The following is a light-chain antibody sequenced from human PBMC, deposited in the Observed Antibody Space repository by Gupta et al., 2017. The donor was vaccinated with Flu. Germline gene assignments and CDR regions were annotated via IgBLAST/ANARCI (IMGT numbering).Light chain of an antibody. CDR1: SSNIGTGYD. CDR3: QSYDSTLSGYVV. CDR2: GNN. Sequence: QSVLTQPPSVSGAPGQRVTISCTGSSSNIGTGYDVHWYQLLPGTAPKVLIYGNNNRPSGVPDRFSCSKSGTSASLAITGLQAEDEADYYCQSYDSTLSGYVVFGGGTKLTVL. J-gene: IGLJ2*01. V-gene: IGLV1-40*01.